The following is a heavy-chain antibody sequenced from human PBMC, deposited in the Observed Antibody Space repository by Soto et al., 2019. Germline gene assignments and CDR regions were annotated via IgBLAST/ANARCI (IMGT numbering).Heavy chain of an antibody. J-gene: IGHJ6*02. D-gene: IGHD4-4*01. V-gene: IGHV1-2*02. CDR3: ARGKYYSNYYYYGMDV. CDR1: GYTFTGYY. CDR2: INPNSGGT. Sequence: ASVKVSCKASGYTFTGYYMHWVRQAPGQGLEWMGWINPNSGGTNYAQKFQGRVTMTRDTSISTAYMELSRLRSDDTAVYYYARGKYYSNYYYYGMDVWGQVTTVTVS.